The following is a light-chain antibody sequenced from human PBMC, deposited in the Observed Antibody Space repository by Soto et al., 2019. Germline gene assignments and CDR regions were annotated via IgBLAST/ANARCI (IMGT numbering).Light chain of an antibody. Sequence: ETVMTQSPATLSVSPGERATLSCRASQSVSSNLAWYQQKPGQPPRLLIYDISTRATGIPNRFSGSGSGTELNLTISRLQSEDFALYYCQKYNNWPETFGQGTKVDIK. J-gene: IGKJ1*01. CDR3: QKYNNWPET. V-gene: IGKV3D-15*01. CDR1: QSVSSN. CDR2: DIS.